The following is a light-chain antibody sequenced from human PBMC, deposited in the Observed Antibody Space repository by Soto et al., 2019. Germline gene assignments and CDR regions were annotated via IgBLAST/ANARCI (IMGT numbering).Light chain of an antibody. CDR3: QQRSNWPPWT. Sequence: EIVLTHSPATLSLSPWEIATLSCRASQSVSSYLAWYQQKPGQAPRLLIYDASNRATGIPARFSGSGSGTDFTLTISSLEPEDFAVYYCQQRSNWPPWTFGQGTKVDIK. CDR1: QSVSSY. J-gene: IGKJ1*01. CDR2: DAS. V-gene: IGKV3-11*01.